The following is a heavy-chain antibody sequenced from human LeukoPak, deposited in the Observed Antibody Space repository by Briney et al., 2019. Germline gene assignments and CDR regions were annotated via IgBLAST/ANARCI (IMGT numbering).Heavy chain of an antibody. CDR1: GGSISSSNW. D-gene: IGHD3-10*01. J-gene: IGHJ5*02. CDR2: IYHSGST. V-gene: IGHV4-4*02. CDR3: ARDRVTMVRGVLWGFDP. Sequence: PSGTLSLTCAVSGGSISSSNWWSWVRQPPGKGLEWIGEIYHSGSTNYNPSLKSRVTISVDTSKNQFSLKLSSVTAADTAVYYCARDRVTMVRGVLWGFDPWGQGTLVTVSS.